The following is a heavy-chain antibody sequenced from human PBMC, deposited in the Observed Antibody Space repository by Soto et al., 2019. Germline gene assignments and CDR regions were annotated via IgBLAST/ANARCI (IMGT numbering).Heavy chain of an antibody. V-gene: IGHV3-30*03. CDR1: GFTFSNYG. D-gene: IGHD3-10*01. CDR2: ISDDGVSK. J-gene: IGHJ4*02. Sequence: GSLRLSCAASGFTFSNYGMHWVRQAPGKGLEWVAVISDDGVSKYYADSVQGRFTISRDNSESAVFLQMNSLRPDDTALYFCARAYYFGSGTSYTLYYWGQGTQVTVSS. CDR3: ARAYYFGSGTSYTLYY.